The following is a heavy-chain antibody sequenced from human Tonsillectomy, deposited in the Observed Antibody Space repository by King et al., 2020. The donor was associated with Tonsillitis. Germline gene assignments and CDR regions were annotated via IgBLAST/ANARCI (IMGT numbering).Heavy chain of an antibody. CDR3: ASLYCSDGKCYAGWFDP. D-gene: IGHD2-15*01. V-gene: IGHV1-2*02. J-gene: IGHJ5*02. Sequence: VQLVESGAEVKKPGASVKVSCKASGYSFTGYYIHWVRQAPGQELEWMGGINPNSGGREYAQKVQARVTMTRDTSISRAYMGLSRLRFDDTAVYYCASLYCSDGKCYAGWFDPWGQGTLVTVSS. CDR2: INPNSGGR. CDR1: GYSFTGYY.